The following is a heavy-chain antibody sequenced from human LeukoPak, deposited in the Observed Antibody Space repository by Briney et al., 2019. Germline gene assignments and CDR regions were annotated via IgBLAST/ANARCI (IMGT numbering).Heavy chain of an antibody. V-gene: IGHV3-48*04. CDR1: GFTFSNYW. D-gene: IGHD5-12*01. J-gene: IGHJ4*02. CDR3: ATNGGGDSGYGNFDY. CDR2: IRSSSSTI. Sequence: GGSLRLSCEASGFTFSNYWMNWVRQAPGKGLEWVSYIRSSSSTIYYADSVKGRFTISRDNAKNSLYLQMNSLRPEDTALYYCATNGGGDSGYGNFDYWGQGTLVTVSS.